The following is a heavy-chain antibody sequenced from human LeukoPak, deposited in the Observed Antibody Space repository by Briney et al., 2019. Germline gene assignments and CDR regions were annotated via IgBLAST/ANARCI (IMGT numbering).Heavy chain of an antibody. CDR3: ARVLVEMAPQSQDYYYYYMDV. Sequence: SVKVSCKASGGTFSSYAISWVRQAPGQGLEWMGGIIPIFGTANYAQKFQGRVTITTDESTSTAYMELSSLRSEETAVYYCARVLVEMAPQSQDYYYYYMDVWGKGTTVAVSS. V-gene: IGHV1-69*05. CDR2: IIPIFGTA. CDR1: GGTFSSYA. J-gene: IGHJ6*03. D-gene: IGHD5-24*01.